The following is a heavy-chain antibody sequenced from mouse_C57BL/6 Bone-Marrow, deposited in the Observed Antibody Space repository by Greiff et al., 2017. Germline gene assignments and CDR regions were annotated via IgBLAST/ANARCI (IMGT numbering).Heavy chain of an antibody. V-gene: IGHV1-62-2*01. J-gene: IGHJ2*01. CDR3: ARHEDRGFYFDY. CDR2: FYPGGGSI. CDR1: GYTFTEYT. Sequence: VKLQQSGAELVKPGASVKLSCKASGYTFTEYTIHWVKQRSGQGLEWIGWFYPGGGSIKYNEKFKDKATLTADKSSSTVYMELSRLTSEHSAVYFSARHEDRGFYFDYWGQGTTLTVSS.